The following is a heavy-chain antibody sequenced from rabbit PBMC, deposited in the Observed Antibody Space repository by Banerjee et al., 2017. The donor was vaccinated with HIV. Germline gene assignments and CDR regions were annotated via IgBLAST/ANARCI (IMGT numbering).Heavy chain of an antibody. CDR2: IATGSGSI. Sequence: QEQLVESGGGLVQPEGSLTLTCKASGSDISSNAMCWVRQAPGKGLELIACIATGSGSINYASWAKGRFTISKTSSTTVTLQMTSLTAADTATYFCAREGYGDGTGDHDLWGQGTLVTVS. CDR3: AREGYGDGTGDHDL. CDR1: GSDISSNA. J-gene: IGHJ3*01. D-gene: IGHD7-1*01. V-gene: IGHV1S45*01.